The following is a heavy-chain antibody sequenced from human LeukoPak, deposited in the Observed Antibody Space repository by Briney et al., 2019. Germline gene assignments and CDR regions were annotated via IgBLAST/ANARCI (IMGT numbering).Heavy chain of an antibody. CDR3: ARGGSRSGLSSY. CDR2: IIPILGIA. Sequence: ASVKVSCKASGYTFTSYGISWVRQAPGQGLEWMGRIIPILGIANYAQKFQGRVTITADKSTSTAYMELSSLRSEDTAVYYCARGGSRSGLSSYWGQGTLVTVSS. D-gene: IGHD3-3*01. CDR1: GYTFTSYG. J-gene: IGHJ4*02. V-gene: IGHV1-69*04.